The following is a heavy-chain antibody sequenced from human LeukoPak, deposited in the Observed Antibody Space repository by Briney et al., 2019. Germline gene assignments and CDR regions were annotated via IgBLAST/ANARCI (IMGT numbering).Heavy chain of an antibody. CDR2: ISWNSGSI. Sequence: GRSLRLSCAASGFTFDDYAMHWVRQAPGKGLEWVSGISWNSGSIGYADSVKGRFTISRDNAKNSLYLQMNSLGAEDTALYYCAKGTLPDYWGQGTLVTVSS. CDR1: GFTFDDYA. CDR3: AKGTLPDY. J-gene: IGHJ4*02. V-gene: IGHV3-9*01.